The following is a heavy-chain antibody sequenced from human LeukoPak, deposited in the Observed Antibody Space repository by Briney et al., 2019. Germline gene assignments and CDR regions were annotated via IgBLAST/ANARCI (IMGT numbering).Heavy chain of an antibody. CDR3: ARVGTGYYHFDY. Sequence: GGPLRLSCAASEFTFSTYWMHWVRQAPGEGLVWVSRINPDGRTTSYADSVKGRFTISRDNAKNTVYLQVNSLRAEDTAAYYCARVGTGYYHFDYWGQGTLVTVSS. V-gene: IGHV3-74*01. D-gene: IGHD3/OR15-3a*01. CDR2: INPDGRTT. CDR1: EFTFSTYW. J-gene: IGHJ4*02.